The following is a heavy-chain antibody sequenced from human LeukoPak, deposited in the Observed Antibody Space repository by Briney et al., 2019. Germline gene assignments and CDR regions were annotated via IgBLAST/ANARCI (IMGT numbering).Heavy chain of an antibody. CDR1: GFTFTNVW. CDR3: STRKAAGFWAFDY. Sequence: GGSLTLSCATSGFTFTNVWMGWVRQAPGKGLEWVGRIKSKTNGGTTDYAAPVQGRFTISRDDSKNTLYLQMNSLKTEDTAIYYCSTRKAAGFWAFDYWGHGALITVSS. CDR2: IKSKTNGGTT. D-gene: IGHD3-16*01. V-gene: IGHV3-15*01. J-gene: IGHJ4*01.